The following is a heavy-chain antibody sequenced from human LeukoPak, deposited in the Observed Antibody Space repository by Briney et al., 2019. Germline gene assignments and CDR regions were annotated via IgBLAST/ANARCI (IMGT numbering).Heavy chain of an antibody. V-gene: IGHV3-33*08. Sequence: GGSLRLSCAASGFTFSSYGMHWVRQAPGKGLEWLAGIATDGSFAYYADSVKGRFTLSRDNAKNTLYLQMNSLRAEDTAVYYCARGQAQQWLVSPWNYYYMDVWGKGTTVTISS. CDR2: IATDGSFA. J-gene: IGHJ6*03. CDR1: GFTFSSYG. CDR3: ARGQAQQWLVSPWNYYYMDV. D-gene: IGHD6-19*01.